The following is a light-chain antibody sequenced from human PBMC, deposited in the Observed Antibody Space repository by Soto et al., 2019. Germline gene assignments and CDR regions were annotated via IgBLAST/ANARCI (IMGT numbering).Light chain of an antibody. CDR3: CSYAGSSTLYV. CDR2: EGS. CDR1: SSDVGSYNL. V-gene: IGLV2-23*01. J-gene: IGLJ1*01. Sequence: QSALTQPASVSGSPGQSITISCTGTSSDVGSYNLVSLYQQHPGKAPKLMIYEGSKRPSGVSNRFSGSKSGNTASLTISGLQAEDEAEYYCCSYAGSSTLYVFGTGTKVTVL.